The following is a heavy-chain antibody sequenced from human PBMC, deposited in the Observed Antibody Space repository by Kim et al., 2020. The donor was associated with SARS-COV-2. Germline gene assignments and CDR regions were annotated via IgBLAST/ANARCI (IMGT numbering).Heavy chain of an antibody. CDR2: IYYSGST. CDR1: GGSISSGGYY. V-gene: IGHV4-31*03. J-gene: IGHJ4*02. Sequence: SETLSLTCTVSGGSISSGGYYWSWIRQHPGKGLEWIGYIYYSGSTYYNPSLKSRVTISVDTSKNKFSLKLSSVTAADTAVYYCAGVQLWDGGTFDFWGQGTLVTVSS. D-gene: IGHD5-18*01. CDR3: AGVQLWDGGTFDF.